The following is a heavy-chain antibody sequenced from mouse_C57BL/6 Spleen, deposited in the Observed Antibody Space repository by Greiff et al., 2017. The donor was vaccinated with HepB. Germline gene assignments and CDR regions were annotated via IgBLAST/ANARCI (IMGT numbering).Heavy chain of an antibody. CDR1: GYTFTSYW. J-gene: IGHJ4*01. CDR3: ARITAQAYYAMDY. Sequence: VQLQQSGAELAKPGASVKLSCKASGYTFTSYWMHWVKQRPGQGLEWIRYINPSSGYTKYNQKFKDKATLTADKSSSTAYMQLSSLTYEDSAVYYCARITAQAYYAMDYWGQGTSVTVSS. CDR2: INPSSGYT. D-gene: IGHD3-2*02. V-gene: IGHV1-7*01.